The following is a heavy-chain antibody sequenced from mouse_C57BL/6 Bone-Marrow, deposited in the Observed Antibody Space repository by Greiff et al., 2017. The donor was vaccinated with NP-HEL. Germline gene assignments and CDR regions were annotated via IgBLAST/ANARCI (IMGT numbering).Heavy chain of an antibody. CDR3: ARRYYGYEDYAMDY. CDR2: ISSGSSTI. V-gene: IGHV5-17*01. CDR1: GFTFSDYG. J-gene: IGHJ4*01. D-gene: IGHD2-14*01. Sequence: EVKVVESGGGLVKPGGSLKLSCAASGFTFSDYGMHWVRQAPEKGLEWVAYISSGSSTIYYADTVKGRFTISRDNAKNTLSLQMTSLRSEDTAMYYCARRYYGYEDYAMDYWGQGTSVTVSS.